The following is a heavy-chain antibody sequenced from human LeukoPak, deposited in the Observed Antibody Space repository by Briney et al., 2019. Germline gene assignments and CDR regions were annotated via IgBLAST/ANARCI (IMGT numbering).Heavy chain of an antibody. CDR2: ISSSSGTI. D-gene: IGHD3-3*01. CDR1: GFTLNSFS. CDR3: ARDYDFWSGYYTGIFDY. Sequence: PGGSLRLSCAASGFTLNSFSMNWVRQAPGKGLEWVSCISSSSGTIYYADSVKGRFTISRDNAKNSLYLQMNSLRAEDTAVYYCARDYDFWSGYYTGIFDYWGQGTLVTVSS. V-gene: IGHV3-48*01. J-gene: IGHJ4*02.